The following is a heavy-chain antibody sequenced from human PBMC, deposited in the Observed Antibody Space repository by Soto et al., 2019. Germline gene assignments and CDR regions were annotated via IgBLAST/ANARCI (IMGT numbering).Heavy chain of an antibody. CDR2: INHSGST. V-gene: IGHV4-34*01. CDR1: CGSFSSYY. CDR3: SRTSRFDC. J-gene: IGHJ4*02. Sequence: QVQLQQWGAGLLKPSETLSLTCAVYCGSFSSYYWSWIRQPPGKGLEWIGEINHSGSTNYNPSLRRRVTMSLDTSKNQFSLQLSSVTAADTAVYYCSRTSRFDCWGQGTLVTVSS. D-gene: IGHD6-6*01.